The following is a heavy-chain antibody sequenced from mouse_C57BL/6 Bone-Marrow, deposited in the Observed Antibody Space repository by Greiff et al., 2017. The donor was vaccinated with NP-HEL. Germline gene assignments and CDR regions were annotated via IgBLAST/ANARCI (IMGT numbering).Heavy chain of an antibody. V-gene: IGHV5-17*01. CDR2: ISSGSSTI. J-gene: IGHJ2*01. CDR3: ARMRGWAPFDY. D-gene: IGHD1-1*02. Sequence: EVKVVESGGGLVKPGGSLKLSCAASGFTFSDYGMHWVRQAPEKGLEWVAYISSGSSTIYYADTEKGRFTISRDNAKNTLFLQMTSLRSEDTAMYYCARMRGWAPFDYWGQGTTLTVSS. CDR1: GFTFSDYG.